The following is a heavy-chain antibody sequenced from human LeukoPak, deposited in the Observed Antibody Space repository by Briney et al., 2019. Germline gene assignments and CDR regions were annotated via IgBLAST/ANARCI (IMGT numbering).Heavy chain of an antibody. CDR1: GITVSTNY. D-gene: IGHD1-26*01. J-gene: IGHJ4*02. CDR3: AKDFIAISEWEPLGY. V-gene: IGHV3-66*01. CDR2: IYSGGAT. Sequence: GGSLRLSCAASGITVSTNYMSWVRQAPGKGLEWVSIIYSGGATFYADSVKGRFTIPRENSKNTLWLQMNSLRAEDTAVYYCAKDFIAISEWEPLGYWGQGTLVTVSS.